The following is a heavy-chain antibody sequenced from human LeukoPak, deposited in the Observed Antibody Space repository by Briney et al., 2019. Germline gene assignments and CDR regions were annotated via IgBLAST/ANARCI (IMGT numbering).Heavy chain of an antibody. CDR2: LVYDGRS. CDR1: GFPFSSYG. CDR3: AGDLSAAFDF. Sequence: GPSLRLSCAASGFPFSSYGMDWVRQAPGKGLEWVARLVYDGRSDYANSVTGRFSISRDDSKSTLFLDRSKLRVEDTALYYCAGDLSAAFDFWGQGVLVTVSS. D-gene: IGHD6-19*01. V-gene: IGHV3-33*01. J-gene: IGHJ4*02.